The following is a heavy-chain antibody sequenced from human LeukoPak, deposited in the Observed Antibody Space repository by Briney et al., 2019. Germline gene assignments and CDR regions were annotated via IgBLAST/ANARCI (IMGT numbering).Heavy chain of an antibody. CDR3: AIPSGSRAPLLLDY. CDR2: ISNSSSYI. D-gene: IGHD3-10*01. CDR1: GFTLSSYS. Sequence: GGSLTLSCAASGFTLSSYSMNWVRHAPGKGREWVSSISNSSSYIYYAAPVKGRFTISRANATNSLCLQMTRLRAEDTAVYYCAIPSGSRAPLLLDYWGQGSLVTVSS. V-gene: IGHV3-21*01. J-gene: IGHJ4*02.